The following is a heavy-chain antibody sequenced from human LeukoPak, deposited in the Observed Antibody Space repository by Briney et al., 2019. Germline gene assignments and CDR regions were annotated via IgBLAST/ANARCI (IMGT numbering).Heavy chain of an antibody. V-gene: IGHV4-59*01. D-gene: IGHD3-16*01. CDR3: ARDQRRDYGDFFDN. J-gene: IGHJ4*02. CDR1: GDSISSYF. CDR2: THYSGST. Sequence: SETLSLTCTVSGDSISSYFWSWIRQSPGKGLEWIGYTHYSGSTSYNPSLTSRVTISLDTSKNQFYLRLSSVTASDTAFYYCARDQRRDYGDFFDNWGQGILVTVSS.